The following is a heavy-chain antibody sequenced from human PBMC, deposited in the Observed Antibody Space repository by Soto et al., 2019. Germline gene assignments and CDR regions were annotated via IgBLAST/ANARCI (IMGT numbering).Heavy chain of an antibody. Sequence: GGSLKLSCAASGFIFRTYAMHWVRQAPGKGLGWVSVMVGDGSSSDYADSVRGRFTISRDNSKNTLYLQMNSLRVEDTAVYYCAKDLRPDGRYDLDYWGQGTLVTVSS. CDR3: AKDLRPDGRYDLDY. D-gene: IGHD1-26*01. J-gene: IGHJ4*02. V-gene: IGHV3-23*01. CDR2: MVGDGSSS. CDR1: GFIFRTYA.